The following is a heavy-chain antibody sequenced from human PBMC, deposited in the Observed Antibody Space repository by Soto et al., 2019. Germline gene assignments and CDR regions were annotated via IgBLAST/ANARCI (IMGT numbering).Heavy chain of an antibody. J-gene: IGHJ4*02. D-gene: IGHD3-22*01. CDR3: AKNLDDSSGYYARGLGY. CDR1: GFTFSSYG. V-gene: IGHV3-30*18. CDR2: ISYDGSNK. Sequence: GGSLRLSCAASGFTFSSYGMHWVRQAPGKGLEWVAVISYDGSNKYYADSVKGRFTISRDNSKNTLYLQMNSLRAEDTAVYYCAKNLDDSSGYYARGLGYWGQGTLVTVSS.